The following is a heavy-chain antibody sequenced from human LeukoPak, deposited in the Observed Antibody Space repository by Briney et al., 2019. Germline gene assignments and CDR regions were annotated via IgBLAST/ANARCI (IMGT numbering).Heavy chain of an antibody. Sequence: SETLSLTCTVSGGSISSNSYYWGWIRQPPGKGLEWIGSMYYSGNTYYNPSLKSRVTISIDTSKNQFSLKLSSVTAADTAVYYCARGDWYFDIWGRGTPVTVSS. V-gene: IGHV4-39*07. CDR1: GGSISSNSYY. CDR3: ARGDWYFDI. CDR2: MYYSGNT. J-gene: IGHJ2*01.